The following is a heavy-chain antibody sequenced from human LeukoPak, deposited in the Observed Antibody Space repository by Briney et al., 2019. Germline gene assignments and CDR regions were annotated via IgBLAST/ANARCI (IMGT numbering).Heavy chain of an antibody. J-gene: IGHJ4*02. CDR2: IWYDGSNK. Sequence: PGGALRLSCAASGFTFSSYGMHWVRQAPGKGLEWVAVIWYDGSNKYYADSVKGRFTISRDNSKKTLYLQMNSLRAEDTAVYYCAREEVGVLVYWGQGTLVTVPS. V-gene: IGHV3-33*01. D-gene: IGHD4/OR15-4a*01. CDR3: AREEVGVLVY. CDR1: GFTFSSYG.